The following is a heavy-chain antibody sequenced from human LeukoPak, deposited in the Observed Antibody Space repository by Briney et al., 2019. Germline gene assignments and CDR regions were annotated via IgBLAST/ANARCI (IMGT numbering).Heavy chain of an antibody. D-gene: IGHD3-10*01. Sequence: GGSLRLSCVAAGFTFSTAWMHWARQTPGKGLVWVSHINGDGRRINYADDVKGRFTISRDNAKNTLYLQMNSLRVEDTAVYYCVRDLPRTSGPWGQGTLVTVSS. CDR2: INGDGRRI. CDR3: VRDLPRTSGP. CDR1: GFTFSTAW. J-gene: IGHJ5*02. V-gene: IGHV3-74*01.